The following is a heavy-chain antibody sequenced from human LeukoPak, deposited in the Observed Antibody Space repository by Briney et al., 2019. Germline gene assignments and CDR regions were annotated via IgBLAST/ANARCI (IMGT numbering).Heavy chain of an antibody. CDR2: IYYSGST. V-gene: IGHV4-39*07. CDR1: GGSISSTIYY. Sequence: SETLSLTCTVSGGSISSTIYYWGWIRQPPGKGLEWIGSIYYSGSTYYNPSLKSRVTISVDTSKNQFSLKLSSVTAADTAVYYCARESPTGSRGDDYWGQGTLVTVSS. J-gene: IGHJ4*02. D-gene: IGHD3-16*01. CDR3: ARESPTGSRGDDY.